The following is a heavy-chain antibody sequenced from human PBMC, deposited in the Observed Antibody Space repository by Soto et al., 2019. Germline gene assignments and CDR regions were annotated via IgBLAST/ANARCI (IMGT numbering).Heavy chain of an antibody. CDR2: ISGSGGST. J-gene: IGHJ4*02. CDR3: AKRPDYGDYYFDY. D-gene: IGHD4-17*01. CDR1: GFTFSSYA. Sequence: EVQLLESGGGLVQPGGSLRLSCAASGFTFSSYAMSWVRQAPGKGLEWVSAISGSGGSTYYADSVKGRFTISRDNSKNTLYLQMNSLRDEDTAVYYCAKRPDYGDYYFDYWGQGTLVTVSS. V-gene: IGHV3-23*01.